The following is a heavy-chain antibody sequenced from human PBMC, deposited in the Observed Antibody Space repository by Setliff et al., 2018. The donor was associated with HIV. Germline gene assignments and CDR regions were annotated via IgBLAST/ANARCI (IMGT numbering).Heavy chain of an antibody. CDR1: GGSISSSSYY. CDR2: IYYSGST. J-gene: IGHJ3*02. D-gene: IGHD3-22*01. V-gene: IGHV4-39*01. CDR3: ARGPLDSSGYRSDAFDI. Sequence: PSETLSLTCTVSGGSISSSSYYWGWIRQPPGKGLEWIGRIYYSGSTYYNPSLKSRVTISVDTSKNQFSLKLSSLTAADTAVYYCARGPLDSSGYRSDAFDIWGQGTMVTVSS.